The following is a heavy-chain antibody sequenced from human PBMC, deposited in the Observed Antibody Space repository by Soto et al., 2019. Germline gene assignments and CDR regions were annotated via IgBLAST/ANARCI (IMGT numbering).Heavy chain of an antibody. J-gene: IGHJ4*02. D-gene: IGHD3-10*01. CDR2: VYFDGHT. CDR3: ARLPGRWFGESPSSY. CDR1: GDSINNFY. V-gene: IGHV4-59*08. Sequence: QVQLQESGPGLVKPSETLSLTCVVSGDSINNFYWSWVRQTPGKGLEWIGYVYFDGHTNYNPSLEGRVTLSIDTSKNQFSLRLNSVTAADTAVYYCARLPGRWFGESPSSYWGRGILVTVSS.